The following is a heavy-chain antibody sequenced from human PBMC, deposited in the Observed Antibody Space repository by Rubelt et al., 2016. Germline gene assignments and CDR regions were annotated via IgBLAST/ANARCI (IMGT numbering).Heavy chain of an antibody. CDR3: ASARNYYDSSGFSNFDY. CDR2: TSSTGGST. D-gene: IGHD3-22*01. CDR1: GGSFSAYY. V-gene: IGHV3-23*01. J-gene: IGHJ4*02. Sequence: VQLQQWGAGLLKPSETLSLTCVVSGGSFSAYYWNWIRQPPGKGLEWVSGTSSTGGSTSYADSVKGRFTISRDNSKNKLDRQMNSLRAEDTAVYYWASARNYYDSSGFSNFDYWGQGTLVTVSS.